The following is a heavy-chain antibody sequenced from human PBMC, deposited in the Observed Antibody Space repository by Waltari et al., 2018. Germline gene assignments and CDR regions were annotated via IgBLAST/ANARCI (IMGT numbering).Heavy chain of an antibody. CDR1: GGSISSSY. J-gene: IGHJ4*02. CDR2: IYYSGST. Sequence: QVQLQESGTGLVKPSETLSLTCTVSGGSISSSYWRWIRQPPGKGLEWIGYIYYSGSTNYNPSLKSRVTISVDTSKNQFSLKLSSVTAADTAVYYCARVYSSGHLFDYWGQGTLVTVSS. D-gene: IGHD3-22*01. V-gene: IGHV4-59*01. CDR3: ARVYSSGHLFDY.